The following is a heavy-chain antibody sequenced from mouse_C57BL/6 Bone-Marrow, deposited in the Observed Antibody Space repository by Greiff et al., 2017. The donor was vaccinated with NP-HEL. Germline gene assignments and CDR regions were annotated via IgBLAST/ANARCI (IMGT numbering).Heavy chain of an antibody. CDR1: GYSFTDYN. D-gene: IGHD1-1*01. V-gene: IGHV1-39*01. J-gene: IGHJ4*01. CDR2: INPNYGTT. CDR3: ARRGYDSNYYDMDY. Sequence: VQLQQPGAELVRPGSSVKISCKASGYSFTDYNMNWVKQSNGKSLEWIGVINPNYGTTSYNPQFKGKATLTVEQSSSTAYMQLNSLTSEDSAVYYCARRGYDSNYYDMDYWGQGTSVTVSS.